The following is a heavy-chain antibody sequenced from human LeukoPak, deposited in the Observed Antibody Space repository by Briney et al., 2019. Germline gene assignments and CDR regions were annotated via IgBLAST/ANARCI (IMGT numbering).Heavy chain of an antibody. CDR3: ATHARPGLWFGELPFDY. V-gene: IGHV3-48*03. CDR2: ISSSGSTI. D-gene: IGHD3-10*01. Sequence: PGGSLRLSCAASGFTFSSYEMNWVRQAPGKGLEWVSYISSSGSTIYYADSVKGRFTISRDNAKNSLYLQMNSLRAEDTAVYYCATHARPGLWFGELPFDYWGQGTLVTVSS. J-gene: IGHJ4*02. CDR1: GFTFSSYE.